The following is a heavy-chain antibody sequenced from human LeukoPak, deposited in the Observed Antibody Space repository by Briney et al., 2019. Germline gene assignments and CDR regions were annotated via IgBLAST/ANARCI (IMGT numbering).Heavy chain of an antibody. CDR3: ARGEGIVGATFHY. V-gene: IGHV4-59*01. CDR1: GGSISSYY. D-gene: IGHD1-26*01. J-gene: IGHJ4*02. CDR2: IYYSGST. Sequence: PSETLSLTCTASGGSISSYYWSWIRQPPGKGLEWIGYIYYSGSTNYNPSLKSRVTISVDTSKNQFSLKLSSVTAADTAVYYCARGEGIVGATFHYWGQGTLVTVSS.